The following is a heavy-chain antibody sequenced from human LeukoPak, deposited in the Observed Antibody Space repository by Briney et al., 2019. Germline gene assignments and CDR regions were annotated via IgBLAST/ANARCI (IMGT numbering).Heavy chain of an antibody. V-gene: IGHV3-30-3*01. D-gene: IGHD3-10*01. CDR3: ARASGETN. Sequence: GRSLRLSCAASGFTFSSYAMHWVRQAPGKGLEWVAVISYDGSNKYYADSVKGRFTISRDNSKNTLYLQMNSLRAEDTAVYYRARASGETNWGQGTLVTVSS. CDR1: GFTFSSYA. CDR2: ISYDGSNK. J-gene: IGHJ4*02.